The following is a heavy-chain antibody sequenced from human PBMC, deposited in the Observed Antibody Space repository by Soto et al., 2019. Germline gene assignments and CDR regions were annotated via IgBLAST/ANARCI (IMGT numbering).Heavy chain of an antibody. CDR3: GRGSLITTIVNY. J-gene: IGHJ4*02. CDR2: INPSGGSS. D-gene: IGHD3-22*01. CDR1: GYTFTSYY. V-gene: IGHV1-46*01. Sequence: QVQLVQSGAEVKKPGASVKVSCKASGYTFTSYYMHWVRQAPGQGLEWMGIINPSGGSSSYAQKFQGRVTMTRDTSTNTVSMELNSLRSEDTAVYYCGRGSLITTIVNYWGQGTLVTVSS.